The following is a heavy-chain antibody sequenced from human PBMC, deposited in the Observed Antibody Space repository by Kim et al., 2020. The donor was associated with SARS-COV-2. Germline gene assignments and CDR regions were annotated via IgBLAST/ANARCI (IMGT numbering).Heavy chain of an antibody. CDR3: ARRETRDLFTSD. Sequence: SETLSLTCTVSGDSMSADYWNWIQQSPGKGLEWIGYVYFRGTTSYNPSLKSRVTISIDMSKSQFSLKLNSVTAADTAVYYCARRETRDLFTSDWG. D-gene: IGHD3-10*02. V-gene: IGHV4-59*08. CDR1: GDSMSADY. J-gene: IGHJ1*01. CDR2: VYFRGTT.